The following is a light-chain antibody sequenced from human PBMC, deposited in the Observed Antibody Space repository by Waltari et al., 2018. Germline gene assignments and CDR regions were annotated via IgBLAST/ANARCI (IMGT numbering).Light chain of an antibody. CDR3: QQRRNWPLT. Sequence: DIVLTQSPAILFLSPGERASLSCRARQSVTNYLAWYQQKPGQAPRLLICDTSNRATGIPARFSGSGFGTDFTLTISSLEPEDFAVYYCQQRRNWPLTFGGGTKVEIK. V-gene: IGKV3-11*01. J-gene: IGKJ4*01. CDR1: QSVTNY. CDR2: DTS.